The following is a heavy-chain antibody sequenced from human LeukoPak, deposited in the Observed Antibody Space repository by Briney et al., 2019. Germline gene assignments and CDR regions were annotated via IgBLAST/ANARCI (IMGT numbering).Heavy chain of an antibody. CDR2: INPNSGGT. CDR3: ARATRVVGATNWFDP. CDR1: GYTFTGYY. Sequence: ASVKVSCKASGYTFTGYYMHWVRQAPGQGLEWMGWINPNSGGTNYAQKFQGRVTMTRDTSISTAYMELSWLRSDDTAVYYCARATRVVGATNWFDPWGQGTLVTVSS. J-gene: IGHJ5*02. D-gene: IGHD1-26*01. V-gene: IGHV1-2*02.